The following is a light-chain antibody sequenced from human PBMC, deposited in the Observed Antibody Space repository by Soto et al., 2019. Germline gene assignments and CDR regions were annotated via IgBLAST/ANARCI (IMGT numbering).Light chain of an antibody. CDR3: QSYESSLSVV. J-gene: IGLJ2*01. Sequence: QSVLTQPPSVSVSPGQRVTISCTGSSSNIGAGYDVHWYQQLPGTAPKLLIYGNSNRPSGVPDRFSGSESGTSASLAITGLQAEDEADYYCQSYESSLSVVFGGGTKLTVL. CDR1: SSNIGAGYD. V-gene: IGLV1-40*01. CDR2: GNS.